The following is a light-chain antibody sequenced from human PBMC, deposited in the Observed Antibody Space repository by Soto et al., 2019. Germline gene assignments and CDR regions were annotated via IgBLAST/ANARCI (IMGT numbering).Light chain of an antibody. CDR1: QSIAIY. V-gene: IGKV1-39*01. Sequence: DIQMTQAPAALSASVGRTVTITCRSSQSIAIYLNWYQHKPGKAPKLLIYAASSLQSGVPSRFSGSGSGTDFTLTISSLQHEDFATYYCQQSSSTPRTFGQATKVDIK. CDR2: AAS. J-gene: IGKJ1*01. CDR3: QQSSSTPRT.